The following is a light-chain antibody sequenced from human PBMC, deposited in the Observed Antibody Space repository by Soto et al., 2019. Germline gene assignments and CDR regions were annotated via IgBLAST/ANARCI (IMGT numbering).Light chain of an antibody. CDR1: QRISSN. CDR3: QQYKDWPPYT. Sequence: EILMTQSQATLSFSPGERATLSCRASQRISSNVAWYQQKPGQAPRLLIYGASTRATGGPARFSGGGSGTEFTLAIISLQSEDFALYFCQQYKDWPPYTVGQGTKLVIK. J-gene: IGKJ2*01. V-gene: IGKV3-15*01. CDR2: GAS.